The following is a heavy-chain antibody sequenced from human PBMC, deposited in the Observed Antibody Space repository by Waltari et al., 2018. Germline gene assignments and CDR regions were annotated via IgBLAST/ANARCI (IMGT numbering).Heavy chain of an antibody. CDR3: AKSTGSYYEVFDY. V-gene: IGHV3-23*04. J-gene: IGHJ4*02. CDR1: GFTFSNYG. CDR2: ISGSGGTT. Sequence: EVRLVESGGGLVQPGGSLTLSCAASGFTFSNYGMRWVRQAPGKWVEGVSSISGSGGTTFYADSVKGRVTMSKDNSKNTLFLQMNSLRFDDTAEYYCAKSTGSYYEVFDYWGRGTLVTVSS. D-gene: IGHD1-26*01.